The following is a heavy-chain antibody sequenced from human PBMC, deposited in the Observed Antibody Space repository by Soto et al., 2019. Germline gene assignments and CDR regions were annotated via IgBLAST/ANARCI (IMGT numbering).Heavy chain of an antibody. Sequence: GESLKLSFKASGYIFTSYWIIWVRQTPGKGLEWMGIILPDDADTRYSPSFEGHVTISADRSTNTAFLHLRSLEASDTAIYYCSKFKYSTSVRYLQHWGQGTPVTVSS. V-gene: IGHV5-51*01. D-gene: IGHD6-6*01. J-gene: IGHJ1*01. CDR2: ILPDDADT. CDR1: GYIFTSYW. CDR3: SKFKYSTSVRYLQH.